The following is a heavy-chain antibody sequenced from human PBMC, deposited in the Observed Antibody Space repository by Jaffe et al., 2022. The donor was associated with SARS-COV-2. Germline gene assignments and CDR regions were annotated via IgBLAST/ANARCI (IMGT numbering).Heavy chain of an antibody. D-gene: IGHD6-19*01. J-gene: IGHJ4*02. CDR1: GFTFSSYG. V-gene: IGHV3-33*01. Sequence: QVQLVESGGGVVQPGRSLRLSCAASGFTFSSYGMHWVRQAPGKGLEWVAVIWYDGSNKYYADSVKGRFTISRDNSKNTLYLQMNSLRAEDTAVYYCASVIGAVALDYWGQGTLVTVSS. CDR2: IWYDGSNK. CDR3: ASVIGAVALDY.